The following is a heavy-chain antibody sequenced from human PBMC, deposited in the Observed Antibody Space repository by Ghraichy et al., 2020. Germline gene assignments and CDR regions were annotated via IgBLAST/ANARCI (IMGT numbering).Heavy chain of an antibody. Sequence: GGSLRLSCAASGFTFSSDAMSWVRQAPGKGLEWVSAISGSGDSAFYADSVKGRFTISRDNSKNTLYLQMNSLRAEDTAVYYCATRAYLDYWGQGTLVTVSS. CDR1: GFTFSSDA. CDR2: ISGSGDSA. V-gene: IGHV3-23*01. J-gene: IGHJ4*02. CDR3: ATRAYLDY.